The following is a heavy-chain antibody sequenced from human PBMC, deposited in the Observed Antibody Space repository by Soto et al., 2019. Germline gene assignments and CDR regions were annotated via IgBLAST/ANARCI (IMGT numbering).Heavy chain of an antibody. J-gene: IGHJ6*02. Sequence: ASVKVSCKASGYMFTRYAISWVRQAPGQGLEWMGWISGYNSNTNYAQKLQGRVTLTTDTSTSTAYMELKSLRSDDTAVYYCARDSLRGDSYGCVRPDYYYYGMDVWGQGTTVTVSS. V-gene: IGHV1-18*01. CDR1: GYMFTRYA. D-gene: IGHD5-18*01. CDR3: ARDSLRGDSYGCVRPDYYYYGMDV. CDR2: ISGYNSNT.